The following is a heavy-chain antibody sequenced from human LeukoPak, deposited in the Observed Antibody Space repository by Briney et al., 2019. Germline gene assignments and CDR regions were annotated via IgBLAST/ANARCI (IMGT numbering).Heavy chain of an antibody. J-gene: IGHJ4*02. Sequence: PSETLSLTCTVSGGSISSYYWSWIRQPAGKGLEWIGRIYTSGSTNYNPSLKSRVTMSVDTSKNQFSLKLSSVTAADTAVYYCARAPRPSFGAVSYSSGWYFDYWGRGTLVTVSS. V-gene: IGHV4-4*07. D-gene: IGHD6-19*01. CDR1: GGSISSYY. CDR3: ARAPRPSFGAVSYSSGWYFDY. CDR2: IYTSGST.